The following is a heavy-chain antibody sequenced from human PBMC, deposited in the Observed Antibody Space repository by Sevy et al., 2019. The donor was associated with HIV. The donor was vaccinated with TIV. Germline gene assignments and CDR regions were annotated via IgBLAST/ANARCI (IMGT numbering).Heavy chain of an antibody. CDR3: ASPPEGGSSSYYSGSFGY. V-gene: IGHV4-39*01. Sequence: SETLSLTCTVSGGSISSSSYYWGWIRQPPGKGLEWIGSIYYSGSTYYNPSLKSRVTISVDTSKNQCSLKLSSVTAADTAVYYCASPPEGGSSSYYSGSFGYWGHGTLVTVSS. CDR1: GGSISSSSYY. CDR2: IYYSGST. J-gene: IGHJ4*01. D-gene: IGHD3-22*01.